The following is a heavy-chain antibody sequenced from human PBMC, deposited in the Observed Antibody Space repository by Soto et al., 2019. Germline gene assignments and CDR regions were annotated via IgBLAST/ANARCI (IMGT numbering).Heavy chain of an antibody. CDR3: ANVFYVPPMVGYFDS. J-gene: IGHJ4*02. Sequence: PGGSLRLSCAASGFTFSSYAMSWVRQALGKGLEWVSAISGSGGSTYYADSVKGRFTISRDNSKNTLYLQMNSLRAEDTAVYYCANVFYVPPMVGYFDSWSQRDPVPISS. V-gene: IGHV3-23*01. D-gene: IGHD3-10*02. CDR1: GFTFSSYA. CDR2: ISGSGGST.